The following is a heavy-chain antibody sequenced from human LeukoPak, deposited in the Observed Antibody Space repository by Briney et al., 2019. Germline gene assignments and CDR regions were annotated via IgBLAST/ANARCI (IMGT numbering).Heavy chain of an antibody. V-gene: IGHV4-59*01. CDR1: GGSINTNY. Sequence: PSETLSLTCTVSGGSINTNYWSWIRQPPGKGLEWIGYIYYSGSTNYNPSLKSRVTISVDTSKTQFSLKLSSVTAADTAVYYFERVGDFWSGYLPYFDYWGQGTLVTVSS. D-gene: IGHD3-3*01. J-gene: IGHJ4*02. CDR2: IYYSGST. CDR3: ERVGDFWSGYLPYFDY.